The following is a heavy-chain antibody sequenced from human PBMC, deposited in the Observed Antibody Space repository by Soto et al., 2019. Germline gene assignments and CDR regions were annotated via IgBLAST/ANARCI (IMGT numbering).Heavy chain of an antibody. D-gene: IGHD3-16*01. CDR2: IHYSGST. V-gene: IGHV4-39*01. CDR1: GGSIGSDDYY. Sequence: QLQLQESGPGLVKPSETLSLTCTVSGGSIGSDDYYWGWIRQPPGKGLEWIGSIHYSGSTYYNPSLKSRVTSSVDTSKNQFSLNLSSVTAADTAVYYCATYHGFWGQGTLVTVSS. J-gene: IGHJ4*02. CDR3: ATYHGF.